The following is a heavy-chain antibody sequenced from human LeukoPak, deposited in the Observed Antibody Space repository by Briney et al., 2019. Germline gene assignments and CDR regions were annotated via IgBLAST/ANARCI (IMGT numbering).Heavy chain of an antibody. CDR2: ISSSGSTI. Sequence: GGSLRLSCAASGFTFTNYWMSWVRQAPGKGLEWVSYISSSGSTIYYADSVKGRFTISRDNAKNSLYLQMNSLRAEDTAVYYCAELGITMIGGVWGKETTVTISS. V-gene: IGHV3-48*04. D-gene: IGHD3-10*02. CDR3: AELGITMIGGV. CDR1: GFTFTNYW. J-gene: IGHJ6*04.